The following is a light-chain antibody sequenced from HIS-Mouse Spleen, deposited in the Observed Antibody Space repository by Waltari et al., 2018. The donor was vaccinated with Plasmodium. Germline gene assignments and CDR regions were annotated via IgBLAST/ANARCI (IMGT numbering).Light chain of an antibody. CDR2: QDS. Sequence: SYELTQPPSVSVSPGQTASITCPGDKLGDTYACWYQQKPGHSPVLVIYQDSKRPSGIPERFSGSNSGNTATLTISGTQAMDEADYYCQAWDSSTVVFGGGTKLTV. J-gene: IGLJ2*01. V-gene: IGLV3-1*01. CDR3: QAWDSSTVV. CDR1: KLGDTY.